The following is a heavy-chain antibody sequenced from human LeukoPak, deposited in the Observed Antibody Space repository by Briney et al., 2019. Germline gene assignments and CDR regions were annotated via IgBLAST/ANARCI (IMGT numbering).Heavy chain of an antibody. CDR2: ISGSGGST. CDR3: PSVLMVRGVIIAPPADY. Sequence: GGSLRLSCAASGFTFSSYAMSWVRQAPGKGLEWVSAISGSGGSTYYADSVKGRFTISRDNSKTTLYLQMTSLRAEDTAVYYCPSVLMVRGVIIAPPADYWGQGTLVTVSS. D-gene: IGHD3-10*01. J-gene: IGHJ4*02. V-gene: IGHV3-23*01. CDR1: GFTFSSYA.